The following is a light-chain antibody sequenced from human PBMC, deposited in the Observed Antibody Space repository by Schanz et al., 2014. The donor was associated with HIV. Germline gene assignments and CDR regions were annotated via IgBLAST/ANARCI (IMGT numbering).Light chain of an antibody. CDR1: QSVLSSSNNKNY. CDR3: QQYNNWPPELT. V-gene: IGKV4-1*01. J-gene: IGKJ4*01. CDR2: WAS. Sequence: DIVLTQSPDSLAVSLGERATIHCKSSQSVLSSSNNKNYLAWYQQKAGQPPKLLIYWASTRESGVPDRFSGSGAGTDFTLTISSLQAEDVAVYYCQQYNNWPPELTFGGGTKVEIK.